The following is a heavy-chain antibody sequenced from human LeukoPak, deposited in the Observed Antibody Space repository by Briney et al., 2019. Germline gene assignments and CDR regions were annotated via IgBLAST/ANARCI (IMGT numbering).Heavy chain of an antibody. V-gene: IGHV3-48*03. D-gene: IGHD6-6*01. CDR2: ISSSGSTI. J-gene: IGHJ5*02. CDR1: GFTFSSYE. Sequence: VGSLRLSCAASGFTFSSYEMNWVRQAPGKGLEWVSYISSSGSTIYYADSVKGRFTISRDNAKNSLYLQMNSLRAEDTAVYYCARDHIRGGSSRTFDPWGEGTLVTVSS. CDR3: ARDHIRGGSSRTFDP.